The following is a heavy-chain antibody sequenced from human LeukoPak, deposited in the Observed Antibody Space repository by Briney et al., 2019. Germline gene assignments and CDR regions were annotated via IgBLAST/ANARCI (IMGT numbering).Heavy chain of an antibody. CDR1: GGSITSYY. CDR3: ARDRGRATWFDP. V-gene: IGHV4-59*01. Sequence: PSETLSLTCTVSGGSITSYYLHWIRQPPGKGLEWIGYIYYSGSTNYNPSLKGRVTISVDTSRKQFSLKLHSVSAADTAVYYCARDRGRATWFDPWGQGTVVTVSS. D-gene: IGHD3-10*01. CDR2: IYYSGST. J-gene: IGHJ5*02.